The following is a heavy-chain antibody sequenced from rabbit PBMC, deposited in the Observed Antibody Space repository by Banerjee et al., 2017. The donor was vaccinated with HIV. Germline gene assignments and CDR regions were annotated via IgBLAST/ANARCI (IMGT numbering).Heavy chain of an antibody. V-gene: IGHV1S45*01. Sequence: QEQLEESGGDLVKPEGSLTLTCTASGVSFSISSYMCWVRQAPGKGLEWIACIHSGDSGYTYYATWAKGRFTISKTSSTTVTLQMTSLTAADTATYFCARDTGSSFSSYGMDLWGQGTLVTVS. J-gene: IGHJ6*01. CDR3: ARDTGSSFSSYGMDL. CDR2: IHSGDSGYT. CDR1: GVSFSISSY. D-gene: IGHD8-1*01.